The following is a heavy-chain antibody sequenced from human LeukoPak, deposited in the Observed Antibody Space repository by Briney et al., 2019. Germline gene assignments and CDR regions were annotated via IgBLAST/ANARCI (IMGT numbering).Heavy chain of an antibody. V-gene: IGHV3-23*01. J-gene: IGHJ4*02. Sequence: GGSLRLSCAASGFTFSTYAMSWVRQAPGKGLEWVSAISGSGGSTYYADSVKGRFTISRDNSKNTLYLQMNNLRAEDPAVYYCVKGFVVLGSGELFTVDNWGKGPLFT. CDR3: VKGFVVLGSGELFTVDN. CDR2: ISGSGGST. CDR1: GFTFSTYA. D-gene: IGHD3-10*01.